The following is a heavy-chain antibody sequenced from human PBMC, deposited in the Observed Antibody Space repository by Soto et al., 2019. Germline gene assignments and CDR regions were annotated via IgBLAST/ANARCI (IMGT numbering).Heavy chain of an antibody. D-gene: IGHD3-10*01. CDR3: ARDIPNYYGSGSLDYYYYGMDV. CDR1: GGTFSSYT. Sequence: SVKVSCKASGGTFSSYTISWVRQAPGQGLEWMGRIIPILGIANYAQKFQGRVTITADKSTSTAYMELSSLRSEDTAVYYCARDIPNYYGSGSLDYYYYGMDVWGQGTTVTVSS. V-gene: IGHV1-69*04. CDR2: IIPILGIA. J-gene: IGHJ6*02.